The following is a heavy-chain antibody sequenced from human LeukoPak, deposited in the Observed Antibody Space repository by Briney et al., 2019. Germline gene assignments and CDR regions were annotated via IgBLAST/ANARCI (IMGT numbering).Heavy chain of an antibody. CDR2: IWYDGSNQ. Sequence: GSLRLSCAASGFTFSSYGMHWVRQAPGKGLEWVAVIWYDGSNQYYADSVKGRFTISRDNSKNTLYLQMNSLRAEDTAVYYCARDSYGPYNWFDPWGQGTLVTVSS. J-gene: IGHJ5*02. V-gene: IGHV3-33*01. CDR1: GFTFSSYG. D-gene: IGHD3-10*01. CDR3: ARDSYGPYNWFDP.